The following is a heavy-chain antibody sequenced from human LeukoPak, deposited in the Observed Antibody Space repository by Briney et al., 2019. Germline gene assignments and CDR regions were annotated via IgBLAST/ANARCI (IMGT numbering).Heavy chain of an antibody. J-gene: IGHJ4*02. CDR3: AGAAPTTVVARGVFDY. V-gene: IGHV1-8*03. D-gene: IGHD4-23*01. CDR2: MNPNIGNT. Sequence: ASVKVSCKASGYNFTSYDINWVRQATGPGLEWMGWMNPNIGNTVYEQKFQGRVTITRNTSISTAYMALSRLRSEDTAVPYCAGAAPTTVVARGVFDYWGQGTLVTVSS. CDR1: GYNFTSYD.